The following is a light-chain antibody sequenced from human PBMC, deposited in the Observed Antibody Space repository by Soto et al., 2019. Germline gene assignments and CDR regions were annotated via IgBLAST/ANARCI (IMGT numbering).Light chain of an antibody. CDR2: GAS. Sequence: EIVLTQSPGTLSLSPGERATLSCRASQSVSSSYLAWYQQKPGQAPRLLIYGASSRATGIPDRFSGSGSGTDFTLTISRLEPEAVAVYYYQQYGSSPSINCGQRTRLESK. CDR1: QSVSSSY. CDR3: QQYGSSPSIN. V-gene: IGKV3-20*01. J-gene: IGKJ5*01.